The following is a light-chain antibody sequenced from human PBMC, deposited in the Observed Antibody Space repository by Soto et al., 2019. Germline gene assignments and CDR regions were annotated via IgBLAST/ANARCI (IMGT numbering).Light chain of an antibody. Sequence: QSALTQPRSVSGSPGQSVTISCTGTSSDVGAYNYVSWYQHHPGRAPKLMICDVTQRPSGVPDRFSGSKSGNTASLSISGLQAEDEADDYCCSYSGTSVLIFGGGTKLTVL. J-gene: IGLJ2*01. CDR2: DVT. CDR1: SSDVGAYNY. CDR3: CSYSGTSVLI. V-gene: IGLV2-11*01.